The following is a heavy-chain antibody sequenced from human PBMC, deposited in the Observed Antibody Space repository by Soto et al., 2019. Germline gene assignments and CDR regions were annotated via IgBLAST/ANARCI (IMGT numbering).Heavy chain of an antibody. CDR3: AREGVVTTEGGHCYAMDV. CDR2: INPNSGAT. D-gene: IGHD2-2*01. Sequence: ASVKVSCKASGYTFTDYYMDWVRQAPGQGLEWMGWINPNSGATKYAQKFEGWVTMTRDTSINTAYMELSRVTSDDTAVYYCAREGVVTTEGGHCYAMDVWGQGTTVTVSS. J-gene: IGHJ6*02. V-gene: IGHV1-2*04. CDR1: GYTFTDYY.